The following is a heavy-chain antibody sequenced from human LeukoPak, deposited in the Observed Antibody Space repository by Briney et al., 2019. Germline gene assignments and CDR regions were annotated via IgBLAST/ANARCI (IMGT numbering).Heavy chain of an antibody. J-gene: IGHJ4*02. D-gene: IGHD1-1*01. CDR3: ARDRDWNFDS. Sequence: SGGSLRLSCAASGFSFSSYVMYWVRQTPGKGPVCVSRISHDGTIITYADSVKGRFTISRDNTKNILFLQMNSLRVEDTAVYYCARDRDWNFDSWGQGTLVTVSS. CDR2: ISHDGTII. CDR1: GFSFSSYV. V-gene: IGHV3-74*03.